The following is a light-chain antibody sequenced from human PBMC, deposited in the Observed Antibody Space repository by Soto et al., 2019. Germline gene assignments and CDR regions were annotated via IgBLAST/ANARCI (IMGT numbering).Light chain of an antibody. V-gene: IGKV3-20*01. CDR3: QQHGTSPYT. CDR2: GAS. Sequence: EVVLTQSPNTLALSPGERATLSSWASQSLRSSYLAWYQRKPGQAPRLLMFGASRRATGIPDRFNGSGSGTDFILTISRLEPEDVAVYYCQQHGTSPYTFGQGTVLEIK. CDR1: QSLRSSY. J-gene: IGKJ2*01.